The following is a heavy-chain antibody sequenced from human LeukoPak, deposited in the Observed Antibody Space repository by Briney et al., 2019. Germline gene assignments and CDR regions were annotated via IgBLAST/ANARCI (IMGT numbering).Heavy chain of an antibody. D-gene: IGHD3-10*01. J-gene: IGHJ5*02. V-gene: IGHV3-23*01. CDR2: ISGSGGST. Sequence: GGSLRLSCAASGFTFSSYAMSWVRQAPGKGLEWVSAISGSGGSTYYADSVKGRFTISRDNSKNTLYLQMNSLRAEDTAVYYCAKRRGVRGVIFNWFDPWGQGTLVTVSS. CDR1: GFTFSSYA. CDR3: AKRRGVRGVIFNWFDP.